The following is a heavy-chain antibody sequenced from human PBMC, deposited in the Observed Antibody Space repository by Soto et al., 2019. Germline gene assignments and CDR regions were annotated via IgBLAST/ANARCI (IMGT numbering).Heavy chain of an antibody. CDR3: ARDRQPYYYGSGSLTNPFDD. CDR2: IIPIFGTA. V-gene: IGHV1-69*01. Sequence: ASAEVSCESSGGTFSSYGIFCVRQAPGQGLEWMGGIIPIFGTANYAQKFQGRVTITADESTSTAYMELSSLRSEDTAVYYCARDRQPYYYGSGSLTNPFDDWGQGPLV. CDR1: GGTFSSYG. D-gene: IGHD3-10*01. J-gene: IGHJ4*02.